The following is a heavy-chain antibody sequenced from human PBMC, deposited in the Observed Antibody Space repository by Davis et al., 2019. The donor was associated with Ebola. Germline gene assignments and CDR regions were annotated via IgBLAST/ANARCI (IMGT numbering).Heavy chain of an antibody. CDR1: GFTFSSYE. J-gene: IGHJ4*02. V-gene: IGHV3-48*03. Sequence: PGGSLRLSCAASGFTFSSYEMNWVRQAPGKGLEWVSYISSSGSTIYYADSVKGRFTISRDNAKNSLYLQMNSLKTEDTAVYYCTISYYGSGSYTDYWGQGTLVTVSS. CDR3: TISYYGSGSYTDY. D-gene: IGHD3-10*01. CDR2: ISSSGSTI.